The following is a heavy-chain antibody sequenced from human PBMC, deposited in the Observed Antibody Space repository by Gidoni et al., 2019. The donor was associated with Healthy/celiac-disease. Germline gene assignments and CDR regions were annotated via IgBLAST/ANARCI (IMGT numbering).Heavy chain of an antibody. V-gene: IGHV1-24*01. CDR2: FDHEDGET. Sequence: QVQLVQSGAEVKKPGASVQVSCKVSGYTLTELSLHWGRQAPGKGLAWMGGFDHEDGETIYAQKFQGRVTMTEDTSTDTAYMELSSLRSEDTAVYYCATGRIFCSSTSCFNYYYGMDVWGQGTTVTVSS. J-gene: IGHJ6*02. CDR1: GYTLTELS. CDR3: ATGRIFCSSTSCFNYYYGMDV. D-gene: IGHD2-2*01.